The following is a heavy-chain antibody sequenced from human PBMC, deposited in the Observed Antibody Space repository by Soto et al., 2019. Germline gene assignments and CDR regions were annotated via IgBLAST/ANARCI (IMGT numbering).Heavy chain of an antibody. V-gene: IGHV4-39*01. J-gene: IGHJ6*02. D-gene: IGHD3-3*01. Sequence: PSETLSLTCTVSGGSISSSSYYWGCIRQPPGKGLEWIGSIYYSGSTYYNPSLKSRVTISVDTSKDQFSLKLSSVTAADTAVYYCASITIFGVALYYGMDVWGQGTTVTVSS. CDR1: GGSISSSSYY. CDR2: IYYSGST. CDR3: ASITIFGVALYYGMDV.